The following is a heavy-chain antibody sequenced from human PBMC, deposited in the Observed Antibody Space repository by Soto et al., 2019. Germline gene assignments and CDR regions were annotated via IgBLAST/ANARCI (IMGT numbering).Heavy chain of an antibody. Sequence: EVQLVQSGAEVKKAGESLKISCKGSGFIFTDSWIGWVRQMPGIGLEWMGIIYPGDGDTRYSPSFQGQVTISADKSITTAYLQWSSLKASDTAMYYCARPEGIYDAFHIWGQGTMVTVSS. CDR2: IYPGDGDT. V-gene: IGHV5-51*01. CDR1: GFIFTDSW. J-gene: IGHJ3*02. CDR3: ARPEGIYDAFHI.